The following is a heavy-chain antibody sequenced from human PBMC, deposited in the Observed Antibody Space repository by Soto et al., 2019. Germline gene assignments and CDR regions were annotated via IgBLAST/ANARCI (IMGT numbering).Heavy chain of an antibody. CDR2: ISSSSSYI. CDR1: GFTFSSYS. V-gene: IGHV3-21*01. CDR3: ARAPRGGWFGDFPPPETNLYYMDV. Sequence: GGSLRLSCAASGFTFSSYSMNWVRQAPGKGLEWVSSISSSSSYIYYADSVKGRFTISRDNAKNSLFLQMNSLRAEDTAVYYCARAPRGGWFGDFPPPETNLYYMDVWGKGTTVTVSS. D-gene: IGHD3-10*01. J-gene: IGHJ6*03.